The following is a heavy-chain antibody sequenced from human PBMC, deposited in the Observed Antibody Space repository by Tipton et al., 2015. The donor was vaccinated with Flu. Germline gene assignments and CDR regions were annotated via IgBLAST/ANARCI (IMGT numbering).Heavy chain of an antibody. V-gene: IGHV4-39*07. CDR3: ARGPGRYSSGWYFVDY. D-gene: IGHD6-19*01. CDR1: GDSIRSVTYY. CDR2: IYYSGNA. Sequence: TLSLTCTVSGDSIRSVTYYWGWIRQPPGKGLEWIGNIYYSGNAYYNPSLKSRVTILVDTSKNQMSLNLNSVTAADTAVCYCARGPGRYSSGWYFVDYWGQGTLVTVSS. J-gene: IGHJ4*02.